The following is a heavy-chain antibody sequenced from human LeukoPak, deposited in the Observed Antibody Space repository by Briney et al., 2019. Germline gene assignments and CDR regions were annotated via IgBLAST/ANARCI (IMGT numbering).Heavy chain of an antibody. D-gene: IGHD5-18*01. J-gene: IGHJ5*02. CDR2: INPSGGST. CDR3: ARDMDTAMPSNWFDP. Sequence: GASVKVSCKASGYTFTSYYMHWVRQAPGQGLEWMGIINPSGGSTSYAQKFQGRVTMTGDTSTSTVYKELSSLRSEDTAVYYCARDMDTAMPSNWFDPWGQGTLVTVSS. CDR1: GYTFTSYY. V-gene: IGHV1-46*01.